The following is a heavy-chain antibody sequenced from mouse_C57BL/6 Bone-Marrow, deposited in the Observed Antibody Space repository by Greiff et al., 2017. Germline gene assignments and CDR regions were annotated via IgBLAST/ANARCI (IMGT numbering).Heavy chain of an antibody. CDR2: IWGVGST. V-gene: IGHV2-6*01. J-gene: IGHJ3*01. CDR1: GFSLTRYG. CDR3: ASSPRSSSGLFAY. D-gene: IGHD3-2*02. Sequence: VHLVESGPGLVAPSQSLSITCTVSGFSLTRYGVDWVRQSPGKGLEWLGVIWGVGSTNYNSALKSRLSISKDNSKSQVFLKMNSLQTDDTAMYYCASSPRSSSGLFAYWGQGTLVTVSA.